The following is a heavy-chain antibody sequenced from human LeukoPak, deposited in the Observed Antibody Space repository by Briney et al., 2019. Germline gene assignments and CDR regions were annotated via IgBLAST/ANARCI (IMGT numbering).Heavy chain of an antibody. J-gene: IGHJ4*02. CDR3: ARGVREISWFDY. CDR2: IYYTGIT. V-gene: IGHV4-59*01. D-gene: IGHD3-10*01. CDR1: GGSISSYY. Sequence: PPETLSLTCTVSGGSISSYYWNWIRQPPGKGLEWIGYIYYTGITNYNPSLKSRLTMSVDTSTNQFSLNLNSVTAADTAVYYCARGVREISWFDYWGQGTLVTVSS.